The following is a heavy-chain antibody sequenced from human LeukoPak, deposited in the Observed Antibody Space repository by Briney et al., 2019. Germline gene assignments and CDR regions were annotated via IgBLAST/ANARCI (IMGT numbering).Heavy chain of an antibody. CDR3: ARGERLWNWFDP. D-gene: IGHD1-1*01. Sequence: SETLSLTCTVSGGSISSGGYYWSWIRQHPGKGLEWIGYIYYSGSTNYNPSLKSRVTISVDTSKNQLSLKLSSVTAADTAVYYCARGERLWNWFDPWGQGTLVTVSS. V-gene: IGHV4-31*03. CDR2: IYYSGST. CDR1: GGSISSGGYY. J-gene: IGHJ5*02.